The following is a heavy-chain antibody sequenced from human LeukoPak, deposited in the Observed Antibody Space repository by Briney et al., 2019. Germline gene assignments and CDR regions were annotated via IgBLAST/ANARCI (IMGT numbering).Heavy chain of an antibody. V-gene: IGHV4-34*01. CDR1: GGSISNYY. CDR3: ARGAYSSSWYADY. CDR2: INHSGST. D-gene: IGHD6-13*01. Sequence: SETLSLTCTVSGGSISNYYWSWIRQPPGKGLEWIGEINHSGSTNYNPSLKSRVTISVDTSKNQFSLKLSSVTAADTAVYYCARGAYSSSWYADYWGQGTLVTVSS. J-gene: IGHJ4*02.